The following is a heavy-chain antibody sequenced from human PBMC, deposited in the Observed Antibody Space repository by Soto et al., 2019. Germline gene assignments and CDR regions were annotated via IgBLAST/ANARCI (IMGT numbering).Heavy chain of an antibody. J-gene: IGHJ1*01. CDR1: GFTFRSYV. D-gene: IGHD3-16*01. Sequence: QVQLVESVGGVVQPGTSLRVSCVGSGFTFRSYVIHWVRQAPGKGLEWGALTSYDGSDKYYDDSVRGRFTISRDNSRNTVVLQMDSLRLEDTALYYCARWGTTGGLDVWGQGTLVSVSS. CDR3: ARWGTTGGLDV. CDR2: TSYDGSDK. V-gene: IGHV3-30*19.